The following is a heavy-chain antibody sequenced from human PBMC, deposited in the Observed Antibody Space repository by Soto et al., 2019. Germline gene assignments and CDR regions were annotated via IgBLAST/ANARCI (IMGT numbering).Heavy chain of an antibody. CDR1: GGTFSSYA. V-gene: IGHV1-69*13. CDR2: IIPIFGTA. Sequence: SVKVSCKASGGTFSSYAISRVRQAPGQGLEWMGGIIPIFGTANYAQKFQGRVTITADESTSTAYMELSSLRSEDTAVYHCARGHIVVVTASYYYYGMDVWGQGTTVTVSS. D-gene: IGHD2-21*02. J-gene: IGHJ6*02. CDR3: ARGHIVVVTASYYYYGMDV.